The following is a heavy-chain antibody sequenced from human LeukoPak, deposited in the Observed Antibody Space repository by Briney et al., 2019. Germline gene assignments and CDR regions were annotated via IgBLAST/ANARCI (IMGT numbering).Heavy chain of an antibody. CDR1: GFIFSSYS. Sequence: PGGSLRLSCVASGFIFSSYSMNWVRQAPGKGLEWVSSISSSSSYIYYADSVKGRFTISRDNAKNSLYLQMNSLRAEDTAVYYCARDRLGGYNEGGNAFDIWGQGTMVTVSS. J-gene: IGHJ3*02. V-gene: IGHV3-21*01. CDR3: ARDRLGGYNEGGNAFDI. D-gene: IGHD5-24*01. CDR2: ISSSSSYI.